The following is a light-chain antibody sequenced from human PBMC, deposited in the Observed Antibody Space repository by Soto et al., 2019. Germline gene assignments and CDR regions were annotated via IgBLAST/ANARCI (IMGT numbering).Light chain of an antibody. V-gene: IGKV3-20*01. CDR3: QHYGGSPSFT. CDR2: GAS. CDR1: QSVRSNS. J-gene: IGKJ3*01. Sequence: EIVLTQSPRTLSLSPGESATLSCTASQSVRSNSLAWYQQKPGQAPRLLMFGASGRATGTPPRFSGRGSGTDFTLTISRLEPEDFAVYYCQHYGGSPSFTFGPGTKVDIK.